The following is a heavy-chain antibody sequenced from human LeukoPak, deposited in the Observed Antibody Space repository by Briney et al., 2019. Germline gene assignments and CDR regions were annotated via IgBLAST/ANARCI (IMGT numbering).Heavy chain of an antibody. CDR1: GYTFTTYG. V-gene: IGHV1-18*01. Sequence: GASVKVSCKASGYTFTTYGISWVRQAPGQGLEWMGWISAYNGDTNYAQKLQGRVTMTTDTSTSTAYMELRSLRSDDTAVYYCAATPRGGCSSTSCYSFDYWGQGTLVTVSS. CDR2: ISAYNGDT. J-gene: IGHJ4*02. D-gene: IGHD2-2*01. CDR3: AATPRGGCSSTSCYSFDY.